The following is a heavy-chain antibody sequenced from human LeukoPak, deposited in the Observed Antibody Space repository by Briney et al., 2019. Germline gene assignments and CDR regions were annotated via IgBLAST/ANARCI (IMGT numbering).Heavy chain of an antibody. CDR2: IKQDGSEK. CDR3: ARVPIVVVPAAILGYFDY. D-gene: IGHD2-2*02. Sequence: PGGSLRLSCAASGFTFSSYWMSWVRHAPGKGLEWVANIKQDGSEKYYVDSVKGRFTISRDNAKNSLYLQMNSLRAEDTAVCYCARVPIVVVPAAILGYFDYWGQGTLVTVSS. CDR1: GFTFSSYW. J-gene: IGHJ4*02. V-gene: IGHV3-7*01.